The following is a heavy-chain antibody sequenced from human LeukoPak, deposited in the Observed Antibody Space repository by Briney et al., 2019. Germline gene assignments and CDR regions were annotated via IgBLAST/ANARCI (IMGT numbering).Heavy chain of an antibody. V-gene: IGHV1-2*02. J-gene: IGHJ4*02. D-gene: IGHD2-15*01. CDR2: INPNSGGT. CDR1: GYTFTDYF. CDR3: ARDIATERGYCSGGSCYFDY. Sequence: ASVKVSCKASGYTFTDYFVHWVRQAPGQGLEWMGWINPNSGGTNYAQKFQGRVTMTRDTSISTAFMELSRLRSDDTAVYYCARDIATERGYCSGGSCYFDYWGQGTLVTVSS.